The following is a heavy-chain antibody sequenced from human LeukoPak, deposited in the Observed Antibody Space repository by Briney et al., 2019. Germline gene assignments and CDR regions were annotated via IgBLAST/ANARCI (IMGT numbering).Heavy chain of an antibody. J-gene: IGHJ5*02. D-gene: IGHD3-10*01. CDR3: AKDGGSGMGFDP. V-gene: IGHV3-23*01. CDR2: IRAGGGST. CDR1: GFTFSNYA. Sequence: GGSLRLSCAASGFTFSNYAMTWVRQAPGKGLEWVSGIRAGGGSTNFADAVRGRFTLSTDNSKNTLYLQMNSLRAEDAAIYYCAKDGGSGMGFDPWGQGTLVTVSS.